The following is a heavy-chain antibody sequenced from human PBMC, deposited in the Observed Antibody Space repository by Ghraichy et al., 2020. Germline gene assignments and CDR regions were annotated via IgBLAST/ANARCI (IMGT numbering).Heavy chain of an antibody. CDR1: GFNFGSYN. Sequence: SCVGSGFNFGSYNMNWVRQSPGKDLEWVSYITSSSRSIFYADSVKGRFTISRDNAQNSLYLQMNSLRDEDTAVYYCARASTVVRFYYYDGMDVWGQGTTVTVSS. D-gene: IGHD4-23*01. J-gene: IGHJ6*02. V-gene: IGHV3-48*02. CDR3: ARASTVVRFYYYDGMDV. CDR2: ITSSSRSI.